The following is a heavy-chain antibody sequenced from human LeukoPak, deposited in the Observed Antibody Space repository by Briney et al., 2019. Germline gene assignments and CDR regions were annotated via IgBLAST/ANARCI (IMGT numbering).Heavy chain of an antibody. CDR1: EFTFSSYS. CDR2: ISSSSSTI. J-gene: IGHJ6*03. V-gene: IGHV3-48*01. CDR3: GRFRGSYMDV. D-gene: IGHD3-10*01. Sequence: GGSLRLSCAASEFTFSSYSMNWVRQAPGKGLEWVSYISSSSSTIYYADSVKGRFTISRDNAKNSLYLQMNSLRAEDTAVYYCGRFRGSYMDVWGKGTTVTVSS.